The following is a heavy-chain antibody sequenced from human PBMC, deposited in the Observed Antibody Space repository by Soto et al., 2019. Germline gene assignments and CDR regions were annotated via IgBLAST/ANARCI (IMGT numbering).Heavy chain of an antibody. CDR1: GGSFSGYY. CDR2: INHSGST. V-gene: IGHV4-34*01. Sequence: SETLSLTCAVYGGSFSGYYWSWIRQPPGKGLEWIGEINHSGSTNYNPSLKSRVTISVDTSKNQFSLKLCSVTAADTAVYYCARRSGFYYYYYGMDVWGQGTTVTVSS. J-gene: IGHJ6*02. CDR3: ARRSGFYYYYYGMDV. D-gene: IGHD3-22*01.